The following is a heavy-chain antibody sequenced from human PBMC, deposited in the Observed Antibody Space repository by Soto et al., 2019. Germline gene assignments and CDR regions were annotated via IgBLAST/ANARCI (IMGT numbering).Heavy chain of an antibody. CDR1: GGSFSGYY. D-gene: IGHD2-2*01. Sequence: PSETLSLTCAVYGGSFSGYYWSWIRQPPGKGLEWIGEINHSGSTNYNPSLKSRVTISVDTSKNQFSLKLSSVTAADTAVYYCARAGGIVVYYYMDVWGKGTTVTVSS. CDR2: INHSGST. CDR3: ARAGGIVVYYYMDV. J-gene: IGHJ6*03. V-gene: IGHV4-34*01.